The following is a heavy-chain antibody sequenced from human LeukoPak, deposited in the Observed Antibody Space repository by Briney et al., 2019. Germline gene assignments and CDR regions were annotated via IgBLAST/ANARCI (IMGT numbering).Heavy chain of an antibody. D-gene: IGHD6-19*01. J-gene: IGHJ4*02. CDR1: GCSISSGYY. Sequence: SETLSLTCTISGCSISSGYYWGWIRQPPGKGLEWIGSIYHSGSTYYNPSLKSRVTLSLDTSENQFSLKLSSVTAADTAVYYCARDLYSSGWGYFDYWGQGTLVTVSS. V-gene: IGHV4-38-2*02. CDR3: ARDLYSSGWGYFDY. CDR2: IYHSGST.